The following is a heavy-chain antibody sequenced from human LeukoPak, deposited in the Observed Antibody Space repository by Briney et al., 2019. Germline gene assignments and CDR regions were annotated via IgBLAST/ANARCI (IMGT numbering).Heavy chain of an antibody. V-gene: IGHV5-51*01. Sequence: PGESLKISCKSSGYSFTLYWIGWVRQMPGKGLEWLGIIYPGDSDTRCSPSFQGQVTISADKTISTAYLQWSSLKASDTAMYYCARGLRIPPAAHDAFDIWGQGTMVTVSS. CDR2: IYPGDSDT. J-gene: IGHJ3*02. CDR1: GYSFTLYW. D-gene: IGHD2-2*01. CDR3: ARGLRIPPAAHDAFDI.